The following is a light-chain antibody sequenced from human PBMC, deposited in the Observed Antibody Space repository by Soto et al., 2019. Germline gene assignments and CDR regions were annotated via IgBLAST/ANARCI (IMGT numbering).Light chain of an antibody. J-gene: IGKJ5*01. V-gene: IGKV3-20*01. Sequence: EVVLTPSPDTLSLSPVETATLSCRASQSLRPTYVAWYQQKPGQAPRLLIYGASFRATDIPNRFSGRGSGTDFTLSISRLEPEDFAVYYCQQYVTSPRTFGQGTRLEIK. CDR2: GAS. CDR1: QSLRPTY. CDR3: QQYVTSPRT.